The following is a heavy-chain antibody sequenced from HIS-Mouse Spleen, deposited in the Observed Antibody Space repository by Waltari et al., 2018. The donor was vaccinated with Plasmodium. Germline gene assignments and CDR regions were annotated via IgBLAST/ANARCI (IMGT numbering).Heavy chain of an antibody. Sequence: QVQLVESGGGVVQPGRSLRLSCAASGFTFISYGMHWVRQAPGKGLEWVAVISYDGSNKYYADSVKGRFTISRDNAKNTLYLQMNSLRAEDTAVYYCARGYGSGFDYWGQGTLVTVSS. J-gene: IGHJ4*02. D-gene: IGHD3-10*01. CDR3: ARGYGSGFDY. CDR2: ISYDGSNK. CDR1: GFTFISYG. V-gene: IGHV3-30*03.